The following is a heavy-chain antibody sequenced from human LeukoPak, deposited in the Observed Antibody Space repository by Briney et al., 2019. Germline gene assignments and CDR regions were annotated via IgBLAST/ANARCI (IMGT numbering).Heavy chain of an antibody. D-gene: IGHD6-13*01. J-gene: IGHJ5*02. CDR3: AKAGYISSFYEYWFDP. CDR2: IHYSGST. CDR1: GGSITFHY. V-gene: IGHV4-59*11. Sequence: SETLSLTCTVSGGSITFHYWSWIRQPPGKGLEWIGYIHYSGSTHYNPSLKSRVTTSVDTSNNHSSLNLTSVTAADTAVYYCAKAGYISSFYEYWFDPWGQGTLVTVSS.